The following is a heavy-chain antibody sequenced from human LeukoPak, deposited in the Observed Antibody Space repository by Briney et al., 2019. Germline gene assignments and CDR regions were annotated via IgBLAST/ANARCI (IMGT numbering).Heavy chain of an antibody. CDR2: INPNSGGT. J-gene: IGHJ6*03. Sequence: GASVKVSCKASGYTFTGYYMHWVRQAPGQGLEWMGWINPNSGGTNYAQKLQGRVTMTTDTSTSTAYMELRSLRSEDTAVYYCARVGYSSSWSIYYYYMDVWGKGTTVTISS. CDR3: ARVGYSSSWSIYYYYMDV. D-gene: IGHD6-13*01. V-gene: IGHV1-2*02. CDR1: GYTFTGYY.